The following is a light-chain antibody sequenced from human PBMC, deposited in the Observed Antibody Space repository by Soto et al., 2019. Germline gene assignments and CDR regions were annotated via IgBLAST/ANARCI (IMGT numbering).Light chain of an antibody. CDR3: SSYTGTSTDVV. CDR1: SSDVGGYNY. V-gene: IGLV2-14*03. Sequence: QSALTQPASVSGSPGQSITISCTGTSSDVGGYNYVSWYQQHPGKAPKLMIYEVSNRPSGVSNRFSGSKSGNTASLTISGLQAEDAADYYCSSYTGTSTDVVFGGGTQLTVL. CDR2: EVS. J-gene: IGLJ2*01.